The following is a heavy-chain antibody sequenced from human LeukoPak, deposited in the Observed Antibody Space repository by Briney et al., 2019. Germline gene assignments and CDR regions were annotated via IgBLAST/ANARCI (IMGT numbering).Heavy chain of an antibody. V-gene: IGHV1-2*02. CDR3: ARDWLAYCGGDCYSDYYYYMDV. Sequence: ASVKVSGKASGYTFTGYYMHWVRQAPGQGLEWMGWINPNSGGTNYAQKFQGRVTMTRDTSISTAYTELSRLRSDDTAVYYCARDWLAYCGGDCYSDYYYYMDVWGKGTTVTVSS. CDR2: INPNSGGT. CDR1: GYTFTGYY. D-gene: IGHD2-21*02. J-gene: IGHJ6*03.